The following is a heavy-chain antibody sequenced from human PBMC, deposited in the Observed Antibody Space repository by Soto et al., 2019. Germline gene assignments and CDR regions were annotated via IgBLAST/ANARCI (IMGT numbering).Heavy chain of an antibody. V-gene: IGHV3-48*01. Sequence: EVQLVESGGGLVQPGGSLRLSCAASGFTFSDYSINWVRQAPGKGLEWVSHISSSSSSIYHADSVKGRFTISRDNAKNSLYLQMNSLRAEDTAVYYCTRFGYNYFYMDVWGKGTTVTVSS. D-gene: IGHD3-16*01. CDR3: TRFGYNYFYMDV. CDR2: ISSSSSSI. CDR1: GFTFSDYS. J-gene: IGHJ6*03.